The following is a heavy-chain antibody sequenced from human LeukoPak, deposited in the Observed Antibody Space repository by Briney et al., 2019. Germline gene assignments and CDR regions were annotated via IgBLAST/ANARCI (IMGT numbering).Heavy chain of an antibody. Sequence: GSLRLSCAASGFTSSSYEMNWVRQAPGKGLEWVSYISSSGSTIYYAGSVKGRFTISRDNAKNSLYLQMNSLRAEDTAVYYCARGLSVVVAATPLGYFDYWGQGTLVTVSS. CDR1: GFTSSSYE. CDR3: ARGLSVVVAATPLGYFDY. D-gene: IGHD2-15*01. V-gene: IGHV3-48*03. CDR2: ISSSGSTI. J-gene: IGHJ4*02.